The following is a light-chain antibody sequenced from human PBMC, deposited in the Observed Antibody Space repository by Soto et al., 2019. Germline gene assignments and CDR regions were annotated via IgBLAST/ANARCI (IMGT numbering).Light chain of an antibody. CDR1: QSASRR. CDR2: DAS. V-gene: IGKV1-5*01. CDR3: HTYKSYSLHT. J-gene: IGKJ2*01. Sequence: DLQMTQSPSTLSASVGDRITITCRASQSASRRLAWYQQKPGKAPKLLNYDASSLESGVPSRFIGRRSGTDSTLTISSLHPDDCATYYCHTYKSYSLHTFGEGNKLE.